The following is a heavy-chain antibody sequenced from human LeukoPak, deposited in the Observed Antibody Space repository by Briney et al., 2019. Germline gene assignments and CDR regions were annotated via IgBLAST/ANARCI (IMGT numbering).Heavy chain of an antibody. CDR3: ARDPGYYDSSGYYDY. CDR1: GGSISSGGYY. V-gene: IGHV4-31*03. Sequence: SQTLSLTCTVSGGSISSGGYYWSWIRQHPGKRLEWIGYIFYSGSTYYNPSLKSRVTISVDTSKNQFSLKLSSVTAADTAVYYCARDPGYYDSSGYYDYWGQGTLVTVSS. J-gene: IGHJ4*02. CDR2: IFYSGST. D-gene: IGHD3-22*01.